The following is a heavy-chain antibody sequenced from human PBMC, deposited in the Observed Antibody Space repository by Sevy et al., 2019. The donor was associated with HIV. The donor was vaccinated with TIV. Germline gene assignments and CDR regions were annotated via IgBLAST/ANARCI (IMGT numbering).Heavy chain of an antibody. CDR2: IYPEDSDT. V-gene: IGHV5-51*01. D-gene: IGHD3-22*01. CDR3: ATSRSGYFDSSGYYIY. J-gene: IGHJ4*02. CDR1: GYSFTSHW. Sequence: GESLKISCKGSGYSFTSHWIGWVRHMPGKGLEWIGIIYPEDSDTRYSPSFQGQVTFSADKSISTAYLQWSSLKASDTAMYDCATSRSGYFDSSGYYIYWGQGTLVTVSS.